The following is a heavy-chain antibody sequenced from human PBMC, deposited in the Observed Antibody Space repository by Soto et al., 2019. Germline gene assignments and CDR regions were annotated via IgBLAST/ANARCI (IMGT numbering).Heavy chain of an antibody. J-gene: IGHJ6*02. D-gene: IGHD4-17*01. CDR3: ARDLRYGDFESYGMDV. CDR2: IYYSGST. Sequence: QVQLQESGPGLVKPSQTLSLTCTVSGSSISSGGYYWSWIRQHPGKGLEWIGYIYYSGSTYYNPSLKSRVTISVDTSKNQFSLKLSSVTAADTAVYYCARDLRYGDFESYGMDVWGQGTTVTVSS. V-gene: IGHV4-31*03. CDR1: GSSISSGGYY.